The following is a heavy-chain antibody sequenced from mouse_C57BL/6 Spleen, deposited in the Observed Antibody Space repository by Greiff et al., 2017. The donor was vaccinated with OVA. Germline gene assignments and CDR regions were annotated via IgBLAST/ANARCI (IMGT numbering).Heavy chain of an antibody. J-gene: IGHJ4*01. CDR2: ISSGSSTI. D-gene: IGHD1-1*01. V-gene: IGHV5-17*01. Sequence: EVQRVESGGGLVKPGGSLKLSCAASGFTFSDYGMHWVSQAPEKGLEWVAYISSGSSTIYYADKVKGRFTIYRDNAKNTLFLQMTSLRSVDTAMYYCALEGNYYGSRGFYYAMDYWGQGTSVTVSS. CDR3: ALEGNYYGSRGFYYAMDY. CDR1: GFTFSDYG.